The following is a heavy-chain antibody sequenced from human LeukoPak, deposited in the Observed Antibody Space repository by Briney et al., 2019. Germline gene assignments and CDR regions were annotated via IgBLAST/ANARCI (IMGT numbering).Heavy chain of an antibody. Sequence: SETLSLTCNVSGDSISSGNYFWSWIPQPPGKRLEWIGRIYINGYSNYNHSLKSRVTISIDTSQNQFSLMLSSVTAADTAVYYCARTASSGVVWFDPWGQGTLVTVSS. V-gene: IGHV4-61*02. CDR2: IYINGYS. J-gene: IGHJ5*02. D-gene: IGHD2-21*01. CDR3: ARTASSGVVWFDP. CDR1: GDSISSGNYF.